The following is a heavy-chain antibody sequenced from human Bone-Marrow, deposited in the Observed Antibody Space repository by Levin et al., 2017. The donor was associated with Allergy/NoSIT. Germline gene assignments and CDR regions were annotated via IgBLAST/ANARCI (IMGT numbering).Heavy chain of an antibody. CDR2: IYYSGRT. CDR1: GGSFSSGAYS. D-gene: IGHD3-10*01. CDR3: ARGAFSYYGSGNPFDP. Sequence: PSETLSLTCAVSGGSFSSGAYSWSWIRQPPGKGLEWIGNIYYSGRTDYNPSLKSRLTMSVDRSKNQFSLRLISVTAADTAVYYCARGAFSYYGSGNPFDPWGQGTLVTVSS. V-gene: IGHV4-30-2*01. J-gene: IGHJ5*02.